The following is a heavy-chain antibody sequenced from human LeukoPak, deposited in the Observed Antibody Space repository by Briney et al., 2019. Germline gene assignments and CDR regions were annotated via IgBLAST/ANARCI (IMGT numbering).Heavy chain of an antibody. CDR1: SESFSGYY. CDR3: ARGLEWGDGFDI. J-gene: IGHJ3*02. D-gene: IGHD1-1*01. CDR2: INHSGST. Sequence: SETLSLTCAVYSESFSGYYWSWIRQPPGKGLEWIGEINHSGSTNYNPSLKSRVTISVDTSKNHFSLKLTSVTAADTAVYYCARGLEWGDGFDIWGQGTMVTVSP. V-gene: IGHV4-34*01.